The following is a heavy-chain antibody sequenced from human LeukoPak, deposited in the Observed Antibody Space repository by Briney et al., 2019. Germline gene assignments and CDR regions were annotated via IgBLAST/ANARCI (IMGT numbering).Heavy chain of an antibody. CDR3: ARLVVTAPNYGMDV. CDR2: IIPIYDMA. D-gene: IGHD2-21*02. V-gene: IGHV1-69*04. Sequence: SVKVSCKASGGTFNSYAINWVRQAPGQGLEWMGRIIPIYDMAIYAHSFQGRVTITADKSTSTAYMELSSLKSSDTAVCYCARLVVTAPNYGMDVWGQGTPVTVSS. CDR1: GGTFNSYA. J-gene: IGHJ6*02.